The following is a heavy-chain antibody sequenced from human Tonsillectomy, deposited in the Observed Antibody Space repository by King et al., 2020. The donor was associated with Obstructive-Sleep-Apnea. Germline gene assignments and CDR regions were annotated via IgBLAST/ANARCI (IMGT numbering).Heavy chain of an antibody. V-gene: IGHV1-18*01. CDR3: ARDHLGDYVEGYYYSYGMDV. CDR1: GYTFMTYG. Sequence: QLVQSGAEVKKPGASVKVSCKASGYTFMTYGITWVRQAPGQGLEWMGWISTYNGNTNYAQKVQDRVTMTTETSTITAYMELRSLRSDDTAVYYCARDHLGDYVEGYYYSYGMDVWGQGTTVTVSS. D-gene: IGHD4-17*01. CDR2: ISTYNGNT. J-gene: IGHJ6*02.